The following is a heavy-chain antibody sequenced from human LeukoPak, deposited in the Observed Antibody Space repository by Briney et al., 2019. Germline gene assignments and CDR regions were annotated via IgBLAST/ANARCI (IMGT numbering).Heavy chain of an antibody. D-gene: IGHD1-26*01. CDR2: ISGSGAST. CDR3: AKDVGKWESLHFFDY. Sequence: GGALRISFLNSGFTPSTNAISWVPQAPGKGVEWVSGISGSGASTYYADSVKGRFTISRDDSRNTLYLQMNSLRGDDTAVYYCAKDVGKWESLHFFDYWGQGTLVTVSS. J-gene: IGHJ4*02. CDR1: GFTPSTNA. V-gene: IGHV3-23*01.